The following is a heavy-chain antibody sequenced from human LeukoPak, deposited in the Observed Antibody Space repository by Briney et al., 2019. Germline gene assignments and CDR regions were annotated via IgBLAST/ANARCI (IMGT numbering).Heavy chain of an antibody. Sequence: GGSLRLSCVASGFIFSNYAMSWVRQAPGKGLEWVSPISGSGGSTYYADSVKGRFTISRDNAKNSLYLQMNSLRAEDTAVYYCARGYCSSTSCRDLWGQGTLVTVSS. J-gene: IGHJ4*02. CDR3: ARGYCSSTSCRDL. CDR1: GFIFSNYA. V-gene: IGHV3-23*01. CDR2: ISGSGGST. D-gene: IGHD2-2*01.